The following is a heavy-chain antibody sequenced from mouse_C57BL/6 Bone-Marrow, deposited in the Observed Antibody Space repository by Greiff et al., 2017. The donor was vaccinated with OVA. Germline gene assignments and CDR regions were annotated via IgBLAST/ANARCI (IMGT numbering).Heavy chain of an antibody. Sequence: VQLKESGPVLVKPGPSVKISCKASGFTFTDYYMPWVKQSHGKSLEWIGLVYPYNGGTSYNQKFKGKATLTVDTSSSTAYMELNSLTSEDSAVYYGARAGGTNWAWFAYWGQGTLVTVSA. J-gene: IGHJ3*01. V-gene: IGHV1-36*01. CDR1: GFTFTDYY. CDR2: VYPYNGGT. D-gene: IGHD4-1*01. CDR3: ARAGGTNWAWFAY.